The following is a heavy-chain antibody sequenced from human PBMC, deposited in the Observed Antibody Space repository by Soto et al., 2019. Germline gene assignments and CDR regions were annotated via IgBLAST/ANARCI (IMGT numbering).Heavy chain of an antibody. CDR1: GFTFSSNG. D-gene: IGHD3-22*01. V-gene: IGHV3-30*03. Sequence: QVQLVESGGGVVQPGRSLRLTCAASGFTFSSNGMHWVRKAPGKGLEGVALVAYDGSKTYYGDSVRGRFTISRDNSENTLYLQMNSLRAEDTAVYYCARWVGGSMYDNSGKYDSWGQGTLVTVSS. CDR3: ARWVGGSMYDNSGKYDS. CDR2: VAYDGSKT. J-gene: IGHJ5*01.